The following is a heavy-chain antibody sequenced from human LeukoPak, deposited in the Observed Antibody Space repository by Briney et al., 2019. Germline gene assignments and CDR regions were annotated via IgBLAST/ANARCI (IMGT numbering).Heavy chain of an antibody. CDR3: ARGGYTYGTFDY. D-gene: IGHD5-18*01. Sequence: PGGSLRLSCAASGFTFSSYWMTWVRQAPGKGLEWVANIKQDGSEKYYVNSVRGRFTISRDNAKNSLYLQMNSLRAEDTAVYYCARGGYTYGTFDYWGQGTLVTVSS. CDR2: IKQDGSEK. V-gene: IGHV3-7*05. CDR1: GFTFSSYW. J-gene: IGHJ4*02.